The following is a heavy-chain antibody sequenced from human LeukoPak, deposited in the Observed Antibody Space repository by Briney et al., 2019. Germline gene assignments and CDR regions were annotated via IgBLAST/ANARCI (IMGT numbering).Heavy chain of an antibody. J-gene: IGHJ3*02. D-gene: IGHD1-7*01. Sequence: SETLSLTCAVCGGSISSGGYSWSWIRQPTGKCLEWIGYIYHSGSTYYNPSLKSRVTISVDRSKNQFSLKLSSVTAADTAVYYCARDRITGTTVGAFDIWGQGTMVTVSS. CDR3: ARDRITGTTVGAFDI. CDR2: IYHSGST. V-gene: IGHV4-30-2*01. CDR1: GGSISSGGYS.